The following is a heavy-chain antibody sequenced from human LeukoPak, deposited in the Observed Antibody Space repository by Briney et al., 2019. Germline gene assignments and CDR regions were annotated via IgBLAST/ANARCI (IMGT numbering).Heavy chain of an antibody. CDR1: GDSISSGDYY. J-gene: IGHJ6*03. CDR3: ASLTTVTAAYYYNYHMDV. V-gene: IGHV4-61*08. CDR2: IHYSVST. D-gene: IGHD4-17*01. Sequence: SETLSLTCTVSGDSISSGDYYWSWIRQPPGKGLEWIGYIHYSVSTNYNPSLKSRVTISVDTSKNQFSLNLSSVTAADTAVYYCASLTTVTAAYYYNYHMDVWGKGTTVTVSS.